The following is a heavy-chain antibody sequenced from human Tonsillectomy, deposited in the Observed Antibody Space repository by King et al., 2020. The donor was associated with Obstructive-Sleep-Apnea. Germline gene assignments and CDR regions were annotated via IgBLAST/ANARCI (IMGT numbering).Heavy chain of an antibody. CDR1: GGSISSYY. CDR2: ISYSGST. J-gene: IGHJ4*02. CDR3: ARSIDSSGYYYTNY. Sequence: QLQESGPGLVKPSETLSLTCTVSGGSISSYYWSWIRQPPGKGLEWIGYISYSGSTNYNPSLKSRVTISVDTSKNQFSLKLSSVTAADTAVYYCARSIDSSGYYYTNYWGQGTLVTVSS. D-gene: IGHD3-22*01. V-gene: IGHV4-59*08.